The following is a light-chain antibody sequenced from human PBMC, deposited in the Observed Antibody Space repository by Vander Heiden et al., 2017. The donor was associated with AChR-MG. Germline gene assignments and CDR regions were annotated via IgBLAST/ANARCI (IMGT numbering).Light chain of an antibody. V-gene: IGLV1-40*01. CDR3: QSYDSSLSGYV. J-gene: IGLJ1*01. CDR2: GNS. Sequence: QSVLTQPPSASAAPGLRVIIPCTGSSSNIGAGYDVPWSQQLPGTAPKLLIYGNSNRPSGVPDRFSGSKSGTSASLAITGLQAEDEADYYCQSYDSSLSGYVFGTGTKVTVL. CDR1: SSNIGAGYD.